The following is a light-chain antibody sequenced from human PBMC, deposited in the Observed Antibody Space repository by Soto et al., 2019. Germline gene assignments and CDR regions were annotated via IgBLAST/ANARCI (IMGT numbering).Light chain of an antibody. V-gene: IGKV3-20*01. CDR1: QTATRNY. J-gene: IGKJ5*01. Sequence: EIVLTQSPGTLSLSPGEGATLSCRASQTATRNYLAWHQQKPGQTPRLLVYGASSRATGIPDRFSGSGSGTDFTLTISRLEPEDFAVYYCQQHGSSPITFGQGTRLEIK. CDR2: GAS. CDR3: QQHGSSPIT.